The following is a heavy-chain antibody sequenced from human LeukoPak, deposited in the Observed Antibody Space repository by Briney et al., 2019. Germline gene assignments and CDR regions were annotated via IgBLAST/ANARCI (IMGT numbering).Heavy chain of an antibody. D-gene: IGHD3-3*01. CDR1: GFTFSSYA. J-gene: IGHJ4*02. CDR3: AKGFASSPGY. CDR2: MSGSGGST. Sequence: GGSLRLSCAASGFTFSSYAMSWVRQAPGKGLEWVPAMSGSGGSTYYADSVKGRFTISRDNAKNTLYLQMNSLRAEDTAVYYCAKGFASSPGYWGQGTLVTVSS. V-gene: IGHV3-23*01.